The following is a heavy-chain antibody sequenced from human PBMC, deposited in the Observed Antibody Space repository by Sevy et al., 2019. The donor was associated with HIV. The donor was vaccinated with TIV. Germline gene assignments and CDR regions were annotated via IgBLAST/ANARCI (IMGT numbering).Heavy chain of an antibody. V-gene: IGHV3-30-3*01. CDR2: ISYDGSNK. CDR3: ARRAVAGTVYYFDY. CDR1: GFTFSSYA. D-gene: IGHD6-19*01. Sequence: GGSLRLSCAASGFTFSSYAMHWVRQAPGKGLEWVAVISYDGSNKYYADSVKGRFTISRDNSKNTLYLQMNSLRAEDTAVYYCARRAVAGTVYYFDYWGQRTLVTDSS. J-gene: IGHJ4*02.